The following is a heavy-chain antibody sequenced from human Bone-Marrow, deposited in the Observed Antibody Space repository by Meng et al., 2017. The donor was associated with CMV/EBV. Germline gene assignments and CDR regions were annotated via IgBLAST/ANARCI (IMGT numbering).Heavy chain of an antibody. CDR2: ISSSSSYI. D-gene: IGHD3-10*01. CDR1: GFTFSDYY. CDR3: ASREGGY. Sequence: GESLKISCAASGFTFSDYYMSWIRQAPGKGLEWVSSISSSSSYIHYADSVRGRFTVSRDNTKNSLYLQMNSLRVDDTAFYYCASREGGYWGQGTLVTVSS. J-gene: IGHJ4*01. V-gene: IGHV3-11*06.